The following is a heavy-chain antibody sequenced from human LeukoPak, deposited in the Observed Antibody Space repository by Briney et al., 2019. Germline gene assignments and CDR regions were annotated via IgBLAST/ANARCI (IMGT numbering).Heavy chain of an antibody. D-gene: IGHD6-19*01. J-gene: IGHJ4*02. Sequence: PSETLSLTCTVSGGSISSYYWSWIRQPPGKGLEWIGYIYYSGSTNYNPSLKSRVTISVDTSKNQFSLKLSSVTAADTAVYYCARGAYSSGPFRLWGQGTLVTVSS. CDR3: ARGAYSSGPFRL. CDR2: IYYSGST. V-gene: IGHV4-59*01. CDR1: GGSISSYY.